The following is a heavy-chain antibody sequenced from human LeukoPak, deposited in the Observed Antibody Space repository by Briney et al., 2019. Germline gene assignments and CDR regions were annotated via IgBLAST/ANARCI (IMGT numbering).Heavy chain of an antibody. CDR2: IWYDGSKT. CDR1: GFTFRSHG. Sequence: GGSLRLSCAASGFTFRSHGMQWVRPAPGKGLAWVAVIWYDGSKTYYADSVKGRFTISRDNSKNTLDLQMSSLRAEDTAVYYCARSNTMTSNYYYGMDVWGQGTTVTVSS. D-gene: IGHD4-11*01. CDR3: ARSNTMTSNYYYGMDV. V-gene: IGHV3-33*01. J-gene: IGHJ6*02.